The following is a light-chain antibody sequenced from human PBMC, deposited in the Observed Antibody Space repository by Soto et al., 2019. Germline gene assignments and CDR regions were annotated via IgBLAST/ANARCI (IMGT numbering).Light chain of an antibody. CDR1: SSDVGSHNF. J-gene: IGLJ1*01. CDR2: EVT. CDR3: SSYAGSSNV. Sequence: QSALTQPASVSGSPGQSITISCTGTSSDVGSHNFVSWYQQRPGKAPKLMIFEVTKRPSGVSSRFSASKSGNTASLTISGVQAEDEADYYCSSYAGSSNVFGTGTKVTVL. V-gene: IGLV2-23*02.